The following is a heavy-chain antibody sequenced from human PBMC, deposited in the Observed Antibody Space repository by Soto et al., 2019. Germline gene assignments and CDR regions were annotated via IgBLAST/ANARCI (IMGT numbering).Heavy chain of an antibody. V-gene: IGHV1-2*02. CDR1: GYTFTGYY. D-gene: IGHD5-12*01. J-gene: IGHJ6*03. Sequence: ASVKVSCKASGYTFTGYYMHWVRQAPGQGLEWMGWINPNSGGTNYAQKFQGRVTMTRDTSIRTVYMELSSLRSDDTALYYCARESGGATATLDYYYFYMDVWGKGTTVTVSS. CDR3: ARESGGATATLDYYYFYMDV. CDR2: INPNSGGT.